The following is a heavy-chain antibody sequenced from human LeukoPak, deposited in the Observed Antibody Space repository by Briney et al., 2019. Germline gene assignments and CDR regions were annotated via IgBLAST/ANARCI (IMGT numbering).Heavy chain of an antibody. CDR2: IYYSGST. CDR3: ARVTGYGYYDSSGYYSDAFDI. J-gene: IGHJ3*02. V-gene: IGHV4-59*01. D-gene: IGHD3-22*01. Sequence: SETLSLTCTVSGGSISSYYWSWIRQPPGNGLEWIGYIYYSGSTNYNPSLKSRVTISVDTSKNQFSLKLSSVTAADTAVYYCARVTGYGYYDSSGYYSDAFDIWGQGTMVTVSS. CDR1: GGSISSYY.